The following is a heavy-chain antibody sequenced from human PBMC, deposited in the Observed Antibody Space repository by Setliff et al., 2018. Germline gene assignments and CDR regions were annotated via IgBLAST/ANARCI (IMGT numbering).Heavy chain of an antibody. J-gene: IGHJ4*02. CDR1: GFTFSDYG. V-gene: IGHV3-33*06. D-gene: IGHD6-13*01. Sequence: GGSLRLSCAASGFTFSDYGMHWVRQAPGRGLEGVAVIWYDGSNKYYADSVKGRFTISRDNSKSMLYLQMSSLRVADTAVSYCAKDSRRGQHLDLADYWGQGTLVTVSS. CDR2: IWYDGSNK. CDR3: AKDSRRGQHLDLADY.